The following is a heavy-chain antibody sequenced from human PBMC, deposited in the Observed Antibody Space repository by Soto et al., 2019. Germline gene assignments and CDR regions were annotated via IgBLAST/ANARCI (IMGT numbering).Heavy chain of an antibody. CDR3: AKGKANTVFGVDTLFDY. CDR2: ISGNGGYT. J-gene: IGHJ4*02. Sequence: GGSLRRSCAASGFTFSSYAITWVRQAPGKGLEWVSTISGNGGYTYYSGSVRGRFTISRDNSKKTLYLQMDSLRADDTAVFYCAKGKANTVFGVDTLFDYWGQGTQVTVSS. D-gene: IGHD3-3*01. V-gene: IGHV3-23*01. CDR1: GFTFSSYA.